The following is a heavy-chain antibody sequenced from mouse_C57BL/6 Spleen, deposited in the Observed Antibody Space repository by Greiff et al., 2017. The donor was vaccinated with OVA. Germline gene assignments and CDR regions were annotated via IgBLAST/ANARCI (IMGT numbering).Heavy chain of an antibody. V-gene: IGHV5-4*01. CDR1: GFTFSSYS. CDR2: ISAGGSYT. CDR3: AREARGFAY. D-gene: IGHD3-1*01. J-gene: IGHJ3*01. Sequence: EVKLMESGGVLVKPGGSLKLSCAASGFTFSSYSMSWVHQTPGKRLEWVATISAGGSYTYYPDNVKGRFTISRDNAKNKLYLQMSHLKSEDTAMYYGAREARGFAYWGQGTMVTVSA.